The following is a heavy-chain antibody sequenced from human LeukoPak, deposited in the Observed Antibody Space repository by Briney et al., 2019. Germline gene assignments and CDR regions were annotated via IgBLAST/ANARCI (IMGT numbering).Heavy chain of an antibody. CDR3: ARGGIAAAGTTVKSPLYNWFDP. D-gene: IGHD6-13*01. J-gene: IGHJ5*02. CDR2: INHSGST. V-gene: IGHV4-34*01. Sequence: PSETLSLTCAVYGGSFSGYYWSWIRQPPGKGLEWIGEINHSGSTNYNPSLKSRVTISVDTSKNQFSLKLSSVTAADTAVYYCARGGIAAAGTTVKSPLYNWFDPWGQGTLVTVSS. CDR1: GGSFSGYY.